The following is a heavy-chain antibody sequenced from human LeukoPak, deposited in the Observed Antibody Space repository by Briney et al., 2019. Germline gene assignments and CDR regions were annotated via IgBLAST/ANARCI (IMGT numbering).Heavy chain of an antibody. Sequence: SGGSLRLSCAASGFTFSSYAMHWVRQAPGKGLEWVAVISYDGSNKYYADSVKGRFTISRDNSKNTLYLQMNSLRAEDTAVYYCAKDRDGYFDYWGQGTLVTVSS. J-gene: IGHJ4*02. D-gene: IGHD5-24*01. CDR2: ISYDGSNK. CDR1: GFTFSSYA. CDR3: AKDRDGYFDY. V-gene: IGHV3-30-3*01.